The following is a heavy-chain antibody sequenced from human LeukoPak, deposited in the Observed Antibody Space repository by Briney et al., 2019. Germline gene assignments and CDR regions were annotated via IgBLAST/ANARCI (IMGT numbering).Heavy chain of an antibody. J-gene: IGHJ4*02. D-gene: IGHD3-10*01. CDR2: IKQDGSEK. Sequence: PGGSLRLSCAASGFTFSSNWMSWVRQAPGKGLEWVANIKQDGSEKYYVDSVKGRFTISRDNAKNSLYLLMNSLRAEDTAVYYCARERVSMVRGGFDYWGQGTLVTVSS. CDR3: ARERVSMVRGGFDY. V-gene: IGHV3-7*01. CDR1: GFTFSSNW.